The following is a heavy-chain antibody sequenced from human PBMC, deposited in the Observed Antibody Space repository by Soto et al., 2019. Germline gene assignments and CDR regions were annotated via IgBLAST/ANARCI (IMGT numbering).Heavy chain of an antibody. CDR1: GFTFSSYA. Sequence: QVQLVESGGGVVQPGRSLRLSCAASGFTFSSYAMHWVRQAPGKGLEWVAVISYDGSNKYYADSVKGRFTISRDNSKNKLYLKMNSLRAEDTAVYYCARDPMGRYYGSGSYYFDYWGQGTLVTVSS. D-gene: IGHD3-10*01. CDR2: ISYDGSNK. J-gene: IGHJ4*02. V-gene: IGHV3-30-3*01. CDR3: ARDPMGRYYGSGSYYFDY.